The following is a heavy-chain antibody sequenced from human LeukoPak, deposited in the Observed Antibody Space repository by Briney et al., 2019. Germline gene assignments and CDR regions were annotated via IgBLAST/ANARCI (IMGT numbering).Heavy chain of an antibody. V-gene: IGHV4-30-2*01. Sequence: SQTLSLTCAVSGGSISSGGYSWSWIRQPPGTGLEWIGYIYHSGSTYYNPSLKSRVTISVDRSKNQFSPKLSSVTAADTAVYYCARTLNYYGSGSNRLNWFDPWGQGTLVTVSS. J-gene: IGHJ5*02. CDR1: GGSISSGGYS. CDR2: IYHSGST. CDR3: ARTLNYYGSGSNRLNWFDP. D-gene: IGHD3-10*01.